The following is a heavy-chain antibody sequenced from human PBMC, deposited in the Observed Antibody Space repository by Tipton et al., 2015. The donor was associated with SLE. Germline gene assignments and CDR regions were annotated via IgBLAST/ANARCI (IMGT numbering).Heavy chain of an antibody. CDR1: GGSISSGSYP. CDR2: IYASGST. V-gene: IGHV4-61*09. J-gene: IGHJ4*02. D-gene: IGHD3-22*01. CDR3: AREVEGIHD. Sequence: TLSLTCTVSGGSISSGSYPWSWIRKPAGKGLEWIGYIYASGSTHYNPSLKSRVTVSVDTSKNQLSLKLNSVTAADTAIYYCAREVEGIHDWGRGTLVTVSS.